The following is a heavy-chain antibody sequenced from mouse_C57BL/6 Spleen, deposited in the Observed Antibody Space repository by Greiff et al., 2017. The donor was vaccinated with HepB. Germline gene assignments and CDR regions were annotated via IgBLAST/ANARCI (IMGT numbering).Heavy chain of an antibody. CDR1: GYTFTSYW. J-gene: IGHJ2*01. D-gene: IGHD1-1*01. V-gene: IGHV1-69*01. CDR3: ARRYYYGCFDY. Sequence: QVQLQQPGAELVMPGASVKLSCKASGYTFTSYWMHWVKQRPGQGLEWIGEIDPSDSYTNYNQKFKGKSTLTVDKSSSTAYMQLSSLTSEDSAVYYCARRYYYGCFDYWGQGTTLTVSS. CDR2: IDPSDSYT.